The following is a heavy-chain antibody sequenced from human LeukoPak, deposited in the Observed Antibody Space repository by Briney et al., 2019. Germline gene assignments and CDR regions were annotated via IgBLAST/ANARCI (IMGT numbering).Heavy chain of an antibody. V-gene: IGHV4-59*08. CDR3: ASHLGYNWNYGGWFDP. CDR2: IFYSGST. J-gene: IGHJ5*02. D-gene: IGHD1-7*01. CDR1: GGSISSYY. Sequence: KTSETLSLTCTGSGGSISSYYWNWIRQPPGKGLEWIGYIFYSGSTNYNPSLKSRVTISVDTSKNQFSLQLSSVTDAETAVYYCASHLGYNWNYGGWFDPWGQGTLVTVSS.